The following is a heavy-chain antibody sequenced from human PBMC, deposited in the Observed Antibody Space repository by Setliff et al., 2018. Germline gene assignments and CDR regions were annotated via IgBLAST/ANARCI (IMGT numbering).Heavy chain of an antibody. V-gene: IGHV1-18*01. Sequence: ASVMVSCKASGYTFTSYGISWVRQAPGQGLEWMGWISAYNGNTNYAQKLQGRVTMTTDTSTSTAYMELRSLRSDDTAVYYSARVSRTIVAARGFDYWGQGTLGTVSS. J-gene: IGHJ4*02. D-gene: IGHD1-26*01. CDR1: GYTFTSYG. CDR2: ISAYNGNT. CDR3: ARVSRTIVAARGFDY.